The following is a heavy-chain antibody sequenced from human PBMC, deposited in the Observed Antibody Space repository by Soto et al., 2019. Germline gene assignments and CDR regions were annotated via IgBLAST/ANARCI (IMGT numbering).Heavy chain of an antibody. CDR2: IIPILGIE. CDR1: GGTISNYT. CDR3: ASGGFVVVVSASLLASGSDYYYMVV. Sequence: SVKVSCKASGGTISNYTISWVRQAPGQGLEWMGRIIPILGIENYAQKLQGRVTITADKSTSTAYMELSCLRSEDTAVYYCASGGFVVVVSASLLASGSDYYYMVVWGKGITVTVS. J-gene: IGHJ6*03. D-gene: IGHD2-15*01. V-gene: IGHV1-69*02.